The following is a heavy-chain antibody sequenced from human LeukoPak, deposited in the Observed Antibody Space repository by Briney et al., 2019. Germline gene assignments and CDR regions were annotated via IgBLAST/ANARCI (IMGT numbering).Heavy chain of an antibody. Sequence: SETLSLTCTVSGNSISSGDNYWSWIRQPAGKGLEWIGRIYTSGSTNYNPSLKSRVTISVDTSNNQFSLKLTSVTAADTAVYYCARGGGSYDFDYWGQGTLVTVSS. CDR1: GNSISSGDNY. CDR3: ARGGGSYDFDY. CDR2: IYTSGST. J-gene: IGHJ4*02. D-gene: IGHD1-26*01. V-gene: IGHV4-61*02.